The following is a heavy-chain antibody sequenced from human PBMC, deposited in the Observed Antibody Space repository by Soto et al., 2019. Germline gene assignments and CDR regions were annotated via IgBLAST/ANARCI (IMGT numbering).Heavy chain of an antibody. CDR3: AKDWDWDDIGQMSDY. Sequence: EVQLVESGGGLVQPGGSLRLSCAASGFSFSSYAMSWVRQAPGKGLEWVSAISGSGGSTYYADSVKGRFTISRDNSKNTRYLQMNSMRAEDTAVYYCAKDWDWDDIGQMSDYWGQGTLVTVSS. CDR1: GFSFSSYA. J-gene: IGHJ4*02. D-gene: IGHD2-15*01. V-gene: IGHV3-23*04. CDR2: ISGSGGST.